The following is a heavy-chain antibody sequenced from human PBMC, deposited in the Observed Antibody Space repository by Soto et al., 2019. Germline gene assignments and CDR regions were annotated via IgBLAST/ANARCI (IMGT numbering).Heavy chain of an antibody. V-gene: IGHV1-2*02. CDR2: INPITGGT. CDR1: GYTFTSYY. CDR3: ARLYYYDTNAYYHRSFFDY. Sequence: ASVKVSCKASGYTFTSYYIHWVRQAPGQGLEWMGWINPITGGTNYAPKFQGRLTISKDTSKSQVVLTMTNMDPVDTATYYCARLYYYDTNAYYHRSFFDYWGQGTLVTVSS. J-gene: IGHJ4*02. D-gene: IGHD3-22*01.